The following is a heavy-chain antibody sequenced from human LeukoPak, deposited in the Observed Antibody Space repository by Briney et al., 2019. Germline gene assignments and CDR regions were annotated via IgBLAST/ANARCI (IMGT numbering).Heavy chain of an antibody. CDR2: ISYDGSYE. J-gene: IGHJ5*02. V-gene: IGHV3-30*03. D-gene: IGHD1-26*01. CDR3: ARGPQPWVLSGPADR. Sequence: PGGSLRLSCVASGFTFSSYGMHWVRQAPGKGLEWVAIISYDGSYENYGDSVKGRFTISRDNSKNTLYLQMNSPIAEDTAIYYCARGPQPWVLSGPADRWGQGTLVTVSS. CDR1: GFTFSSYG.